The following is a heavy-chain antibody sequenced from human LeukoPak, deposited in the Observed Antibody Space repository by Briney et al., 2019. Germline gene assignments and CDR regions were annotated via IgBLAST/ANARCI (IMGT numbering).Heavy chain of an antibody. CDR2: ISGSGGST. CDR3: AKDRGVGATPRDY. D-gene: IGHD1-26*01. CDR1: GFTFSSYW. V-gene: IGHV3-23*01. Sequence: TGGSLRLSCAASGFTFSSYWMSWVRQAPGKGLEWVSAISGSGGSTYYADSVKGRFTISRDNSKNTLFLQMNSLRAEDTAVYYCAKDRGVGATPRDYWGQGTLVTVSS. J-gene: IGHJ4*02.